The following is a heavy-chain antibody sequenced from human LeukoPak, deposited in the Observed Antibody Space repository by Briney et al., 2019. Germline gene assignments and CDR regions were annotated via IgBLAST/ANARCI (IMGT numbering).Heavy chain of an antibody. V-gene: IGHV4-59*01. CDR2: IYYSGST. D-gene: IGHD1-26*01. J-gene: IGHJ4*02. CDR1: GGSISSYY. CDR3: ARDRSSELDY. Sequence: SEILSLTCTVSGGSISSYYWSWIRQPPGKGLEWIGYIYYSGSTNYNPSLKSRVTISVDTSKNQFSLKLSSVTAADTAVYYCARDRSSELDYWGQGTLVTVSS.